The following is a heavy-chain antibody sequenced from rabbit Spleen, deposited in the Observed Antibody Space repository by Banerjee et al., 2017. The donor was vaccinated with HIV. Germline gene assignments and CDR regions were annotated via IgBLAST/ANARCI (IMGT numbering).Heavy chain of an antibody. CDR3: ARDLVAVIGWNFSL. CDR2: SYAGSSGST. V-gene: IGHV1S40*01. J-gene: IGHJ4*01. Sequence: QSLEESGGGLVKPGASLTLTCKASGFSFNSGYDMCWVRQAPGKGLEWIACSYAGSSGSTYSAIWAKGRFTLSKTSSTTVTLQMTSLTGADTATYFCARDLVAVIGWNFSLWGQGTLVTVS. CDR1: GFSFNSGYD. D-gene: IGHD1-1*01.